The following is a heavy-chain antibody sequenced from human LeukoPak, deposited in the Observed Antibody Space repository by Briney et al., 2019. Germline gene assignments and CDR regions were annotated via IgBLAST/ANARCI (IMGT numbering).Heavy chain of an antibody. J-gene: IGHJ3*02. Sequence: PSETLSLTCTVSGGSISGSSYYWSWIRQPAGKGLEWIGRIYTSGSTNYNPSLRSRVTMSVDTSKNQFSLKLSSVTAADTAVYYCARDSTTPYAFDIWGQGTMVTVSS. CDR2: IYTSGST. V-gene: IGHV4-61*02. CDR1: GGSISGSSYY. D-gene: IGHD2-15*01. CDR3: ARDSTTPYAFDI.